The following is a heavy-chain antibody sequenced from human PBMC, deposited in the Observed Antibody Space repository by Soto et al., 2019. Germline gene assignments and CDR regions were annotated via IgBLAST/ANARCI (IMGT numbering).Heavy chain of an antibody. CDR2: ISSSSNTI. J-gene: IGHJ5*02. Sequence: PGGSLRLSCAASGFTFSGYSMNWVRQAPGKGLEWVSYISSSSNTIYYADSVKGRFTISRDNAKNSLYLQMNSLRAEDTAVYYCAGRSGSSSSRNWFDPWGQGTLVTVYS. D-gene: IGHD2-2*01. CDR1: GFTFSGYS. V-gene: IGHV3-48*01. CDR3: AGRSGSSSSRNWFDP.